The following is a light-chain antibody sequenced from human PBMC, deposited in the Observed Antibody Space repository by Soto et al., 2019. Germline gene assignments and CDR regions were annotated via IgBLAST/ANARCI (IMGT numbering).Light chain of an antibody. CDR2: GAS. Sequence: EVVLTQSPATLSLSPGERATLSCRASENVRTFVDWYQQKPGQAPRLLIHGASNRATGIPDRFSGSGSGTDFTLTISNLEPEDFAVYYCQQYYQWPSYTFGQGTKLDI. CDR1: ENVRTF. J-gene: IGKJ2*01. V-gene: IGKV3-11*01. CDR3: QQYYQWPSYT.